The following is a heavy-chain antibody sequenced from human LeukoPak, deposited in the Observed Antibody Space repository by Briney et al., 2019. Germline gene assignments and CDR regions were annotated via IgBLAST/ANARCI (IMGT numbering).Heavy chain of an antibody. V-gene: IGHV4-59*01. J-gene: IGHJ6*03. Sequence: PSETLSLTCTVSGGSISSYYWSSVRQPPGRGLEWIGYIYYSGSTNYNPSLKSRVTISVDTSKNQFSLKLSSVTAADTAVYYCARVNTAMATGYYYYMDVWGKGTTVTVSS. CDR1: GGSISSYY. CDR2: IYYSGST. CDR3: ARVNTAMATGYYYYMDV. D-gene: IGHD5-18*01.